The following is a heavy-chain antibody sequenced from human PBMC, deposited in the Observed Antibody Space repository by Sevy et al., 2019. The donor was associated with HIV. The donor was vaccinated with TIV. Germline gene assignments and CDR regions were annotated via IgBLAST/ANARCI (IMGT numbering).Heavy chain of an antibody. CDR3: ANDCDSSRYNRELDY. CDR2: ISGSCGST. CDR1: GFTFDNYA. D-gene: IGHD6-13*01. J-gene: IGHJ4*02. Sequence: GGSLRLPCAASGFTFDNYAMNWVRQAPGKGLEWVSAISGSCGSTYHAESVKGRFTVSRDNSRSILYLQMKSLRPEDTAVDYGANDCDSSRYNRELDYWGQGTLVTVSS. V-gene: IGHV3-23*01.